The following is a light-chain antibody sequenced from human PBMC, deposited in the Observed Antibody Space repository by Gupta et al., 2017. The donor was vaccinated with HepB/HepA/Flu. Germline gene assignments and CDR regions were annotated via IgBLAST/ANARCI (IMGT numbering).Light chain of an antibody. J-gene: IGKJ1*01. V-gene: IGKV2-28*01. Sequence: DIVMTQSPLSLPVTPGEPASISCRSSQSLLHSNGYNYLDWYLQKPGQSPQLLIYLGSNRASGVPDRFSGSGSGTDFTLKISRGEAEDVGVYYCMQALQTPRTFGQGTXVEIK. CDR1: QSLLHSNGYNY. CDR3: MQALQTPRT. CDR2: LGS.